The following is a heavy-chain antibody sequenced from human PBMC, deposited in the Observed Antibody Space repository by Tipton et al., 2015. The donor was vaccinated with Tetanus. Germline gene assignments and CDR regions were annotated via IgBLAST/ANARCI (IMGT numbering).Heavy chain of an antibody. J-gene: IGHJ4*02. CDR1: GGSFSGYY. D-gene: IGHD3-22*01. CDR3: ARLWGYYDSSGYYQTDY. V-gene: IGHV4-34*01. Sequence: LRLSCAVYGGSFSGYYWSWIRQPPGKGLEWIGEINHSGSTNYNPSLKSRVTISVDTSKNQFSLKLSSVTAADTAVYYCARLWGYYDSSGYYQTDYWGQGTLVTVSS. CDR2: INHSGST.